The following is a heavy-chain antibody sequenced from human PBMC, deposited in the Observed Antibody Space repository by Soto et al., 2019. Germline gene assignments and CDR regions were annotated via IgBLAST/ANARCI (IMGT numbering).Heavy chain of an antibody. CDR3: TSDASRDSSARGWFDP. CDR2: ISSNSAYI. V-gene: IGHV3-21*01. D-gene: IGHD6-13*01. Sequence: SGGSLRLSCAASGFTFRSFTMNWVRQAPGKGLEWVSTISSNSAYIYYTDALRGRFTISRDNAKNSLHLQMNSLRAEDTAVYYCTSDASRDSSARGWFDPWGPGTLVTVAS. CDR1: GFTFRSFT. J-gene: IGHJ5*02.